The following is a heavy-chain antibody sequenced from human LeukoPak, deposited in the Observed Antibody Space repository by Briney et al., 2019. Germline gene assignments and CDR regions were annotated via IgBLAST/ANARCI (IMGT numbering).Heavy chain of an antibody. V-gene: IGHV4-4*07. CDR1: GGSISSYY. CDR2: IYTSGST. J-gene: IGHJ3*02. CDR3: ARGAEISEYCSGGSCYSPGAFDI. Sequence: PSETLFLTCTVSGGSISSYYWSWIRQPAGKGLEWIGRIYTSGSTNYNPSLRSRVTMSVDTSKNQFSLELSSVTAADTAVYYCARGAEISEYCSGGSCYSPGAFDIWGQGTMVTVSS. D-gene: IGHD2-15*01.